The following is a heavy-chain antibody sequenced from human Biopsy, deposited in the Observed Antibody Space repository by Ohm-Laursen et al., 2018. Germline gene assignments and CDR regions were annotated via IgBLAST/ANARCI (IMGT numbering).Heavy chain of an antibody. J-gene: IGHJ4*02. CDR3: ARASMIRGVMDVDY. V-gene: IGHV1-2*02. D-gene: IGHD3-10*01. CDR2: INPNGGDT. CDR1: GYTFTGHY. Sequence: ASVKVSCKASGYTFTGHYMHWVRQAPGQGPEWMGWINPNGGDTNYAQKFQGRVTMTTDTSVSTAYMELSRLTFDDTAVYYCARASMIRGVMDVDYWGQGTLVIVSS.